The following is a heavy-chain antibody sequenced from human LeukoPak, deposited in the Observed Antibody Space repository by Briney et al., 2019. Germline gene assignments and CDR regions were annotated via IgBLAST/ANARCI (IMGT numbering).Heavy chain of an antibody. D-gene: IGHD1-26*01. CDR3: AKGGREDYYYMDV. CDR2: ISWDGGST. V-gene: IGHV3-43D*03. Sequence: GGSLRLSCAASGFTFDDYAMHWVRQAPGKGLECVSLISWDGGSTYYADSVKGRFTISRDNSKNSLYLQMNSLRAEDTALYYCAKGGREDYYYMDVWGKGTRVTVSS. CDR1: GFTFDDYA. J-gene: IGHJ6*03.